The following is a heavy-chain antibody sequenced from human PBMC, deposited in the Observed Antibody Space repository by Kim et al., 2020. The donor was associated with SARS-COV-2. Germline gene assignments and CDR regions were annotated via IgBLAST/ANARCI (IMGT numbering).Heavy chain of an antibody. D-gene: IGHD6-19*01. V-gene: IGHV3-30*01. Sequence: NKYYADSVKGRFTISRDNSKNTLYLQMNSLRAEDTAVYYCARAVAVAFDIWGQGTMVTVSS. CDR2: NK. CDR3: ARAVAVAFDI. J-gene: IGHJ3*02.